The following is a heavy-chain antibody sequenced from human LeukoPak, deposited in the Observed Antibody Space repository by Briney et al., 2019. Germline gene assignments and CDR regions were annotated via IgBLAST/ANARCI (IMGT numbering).Heavy chain of an antibody. CDR3: AKDPPASGYAFDI. J-gene: IGHJ3*02. Sequence: GRSLRLSCVASGFTFCTYGMHWVRQAPGKGLEWVALIWDDGSYEYYADSVKGRFAISRDNSKNTLYLQMNSLGAENTAVYYGAKDPPASGYAFDIWGQGTMVTVSS. V-gene: IGHV3-33*06. D-gene: IGHD6-13*01. CDR1: GFTFCTYG. CDR2: IWDDGSYE.